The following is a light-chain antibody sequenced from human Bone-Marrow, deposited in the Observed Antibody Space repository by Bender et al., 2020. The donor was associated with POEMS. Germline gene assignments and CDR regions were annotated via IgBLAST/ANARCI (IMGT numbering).Light chain of an antibody. Sequence: QSALTQPPSASGSPGQSVTISCTGTSSDIGVYDYVSWYQHHPGKAPKLMIYEVSKRPSGVPHRFSGSKSGNTASLTVSGLQTEDEADYYCSSYAGSNNPVVFGGGTKLTVL. V-gene: IGLV2-8*01. CDR2: EVS. J-gene: IGLJ2*01. CDR3: SSYAGSNNPVV. CDR1: SSDIGVYDY.